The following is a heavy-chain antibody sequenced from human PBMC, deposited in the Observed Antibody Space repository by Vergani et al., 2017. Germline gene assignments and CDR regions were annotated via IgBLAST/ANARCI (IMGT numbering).Heavy chain of an antibody. CDR2: ISGNGGSK. CDR1: GFTFSSYA. V-gene: IGHV3-23*01. Sequence: EVQLLESGGGLVQPGGSLRLSCAASGFTFSSYAMRRVRQAPGRWVGWVSAISGNGGSKYHAESVKGRFTIPRDNPKKTLYLQMNSLRAEDTAVYYCAKGACSSTSCSCDYWGQGTLVTVSS. J-gene: IGHJ4*02. D-gene: IGHD2-2*01. CDR3: AKGACSSTSCSCDY.